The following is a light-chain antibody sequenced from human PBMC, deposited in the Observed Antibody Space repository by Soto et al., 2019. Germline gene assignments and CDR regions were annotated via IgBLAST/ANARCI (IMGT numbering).Light chain of an antibody. CDR1: QNVSTNY. Sequence: TQTTEPSAVSLAQWATLSCLASQNVSTNYLAWYQQKPGLAPRLLIYDASSRATGISDRFSGSGSGTDFTLTISRLEPEDFAVYYCQQYGSSPSFGGGTKVDIK. V-gene: IGKV3D-20*01. CDR3: QQYGSSPS. J-gene: IGKJ4*01. CDR2: DAS.